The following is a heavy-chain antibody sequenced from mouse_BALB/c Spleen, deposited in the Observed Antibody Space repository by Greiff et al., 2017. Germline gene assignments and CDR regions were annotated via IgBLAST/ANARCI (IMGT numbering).Heavy chain of an antibody. V-gene: IGHV14-3*02. CDR1: GFNIKDTY. CDR2: IDPANGNT. CDR3: AREGYYYNHAMDY. J-gene: IGHJ4*01. D-gene: IGHD2-12*01. Sequence: VHVKQSGAELVKPGASVKLSCTASGFNIKDTYMHWVKQRPEQGLEWIGRIDPANGNTKYDPKFQGKATITADTSSNTAYLQLSSLTSEDTAVYYCAREGYYYNHAMDYWGQGTSVTVSS.